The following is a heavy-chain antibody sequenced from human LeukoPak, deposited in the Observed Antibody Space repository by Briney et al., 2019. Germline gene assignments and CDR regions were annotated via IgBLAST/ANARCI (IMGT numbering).Heavy chain of an antibody. D-gene: IGHD1-26*01. Sequence: GGSLRLSCAASGFTFSSYGMHWVRQAPGKGLEGVAFIRYDGSNKYYADSVKGRFTISRDNSKNTLYLQMNSLRAEDTAVYYCVTVPSGSYADPLDYWGQGTLVTVSS. CDR1: GFTFSSYG. CDR2: IRYDGSNK. J-gene: IGHJ4*02. V-gene: IGHV3-30*02. CDR3: VTVPSGSYADPLDY.